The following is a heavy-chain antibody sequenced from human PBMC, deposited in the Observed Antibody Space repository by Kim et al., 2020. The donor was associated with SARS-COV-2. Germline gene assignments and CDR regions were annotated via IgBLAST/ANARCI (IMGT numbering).Heavy chain of an antibody. J-gene: IGHJ3*02. V-gene: IGHV3-48*02. Sequence: GGSLRLSCAASGFTFSTYSMNWVRQAPGKGLEWISYITNSGNFVGYADSVKGRFTISRDNAENSLYLEMNSLRDEDTAVCFCARDYDYGFDIWGQGTRVTVSS. D-gene: IGHD3-3*01. CDR1: GFTFSTYS. CDR3: ARDYDYGFDI. CDR2: ITNSGNFV.